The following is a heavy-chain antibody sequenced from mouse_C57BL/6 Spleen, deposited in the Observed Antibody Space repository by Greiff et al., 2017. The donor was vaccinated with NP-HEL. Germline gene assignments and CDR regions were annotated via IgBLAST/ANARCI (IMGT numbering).Heavy chain of an antibody. CDR1: GYSITSGYY. J-gene: IGHJ4*01. CDR2: ISYDGSN. CDR3: AYYGNLYAMDY. D-gene: IGHD2-1*01. V-gene: IGHV3-6*01. Sequence: EVKLQESGPGLVKPSQSLSLTCSVTGYSITSGYYWNWIRQFPGNKLEWMGYISYDGSNNYNPSLKNRISITRDTSKNQFFLKLNSVTTEDTATYYCAYYGNLYAMDYWGQGTSVTVSS.